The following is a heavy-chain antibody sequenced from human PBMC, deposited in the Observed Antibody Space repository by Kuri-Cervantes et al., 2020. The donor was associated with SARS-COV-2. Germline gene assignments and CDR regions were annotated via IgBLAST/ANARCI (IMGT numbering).Heavy chain of an antibody. J-gene: IGHJ6*02. CDR3: ARDLAYYYGMEV. CDR1: GGNFSTYG. CDR2: IIPFFGTP. V-gene: IGHV1-69*06. Sequence: SVKVSCKASGGNFSTYGITWVRQAPGQGLEWMGSIIPFFGTPTYAQRFQGRVTISADKSTRTAYLELSSLRAEDTAVYYCARDLAYYYGMEVWGQGTTVTVSS. D-gene: IGHD3-16*01.